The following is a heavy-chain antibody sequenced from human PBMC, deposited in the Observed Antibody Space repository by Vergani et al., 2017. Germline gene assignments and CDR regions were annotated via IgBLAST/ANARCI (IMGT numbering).Heavy chain of an antibody. Sequence: EVQLVQSGAEVKKPGESLRISCRGSGYTFINYWIGGVRQMPGKGLEWMGIIHPGDSPTRYSPSFMGQVTISADKSIRTAALQWSSLKASDTAMYYCARQRAGDSGGRIDYWGQGTLVTVSS. CDR2: IHPGDSPT. J-gene: IGHJ4*02. CDR3: ARQRAGDSGGRIDY. CDR1: GYTFINYW. V-gene: IGHV5-51*01. D-gene: IGHD2-15*01.